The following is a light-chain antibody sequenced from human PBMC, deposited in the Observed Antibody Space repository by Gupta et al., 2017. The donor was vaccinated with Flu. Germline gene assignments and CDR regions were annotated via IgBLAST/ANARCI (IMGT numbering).Light chain of an antibody. CDR3: CSYAGSSAVV. CDR2: EVN. J-gene: IGLJ2*01. Sequence: SSDVGSYNLVSWYQLPPVKAPKVMIYEVNKRPSGVSNRFSGSKSGNTASLTISGLQAEDEADYYCCSYAGSSAVVFGGGTKLTVL. CDR1: SSDVGSYNL. V-gene: IGLV2-23*02.